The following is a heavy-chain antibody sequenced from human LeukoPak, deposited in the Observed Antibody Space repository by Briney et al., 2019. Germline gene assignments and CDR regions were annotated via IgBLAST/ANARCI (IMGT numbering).Heavy chain of an antibody. Sequence: ASVNVSCKASGYTFTSYGISWVRQAPGQGLEWMGWISAYNGNTNYAQKLQGRVTMTTDTSTSTAYMELRSLRSDDTAVYYCARDYYPHYGYSLDYWGQGTLVTVSS. CDR1: GYTFTSYG. D-gene: IGHD2-15*01. V-gene: IGHV1-18*01. CDR2: ISAYNGNT. J-gene: IGHJ4*02. CDR3: ARDYYPHYGYSLDY.